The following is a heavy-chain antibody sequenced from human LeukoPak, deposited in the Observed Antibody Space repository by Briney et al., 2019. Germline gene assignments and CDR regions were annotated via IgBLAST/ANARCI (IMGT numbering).Heavy chain of an antibody. Sequence: PGGSLRLSCAASGFTVSSNYMSWVRQAPGKGLEWVSVISSSGSTYYADSVKGRFTISRDNSKNTLYLQMNSLRAEDTAVYYCARLDVRADSSSSRVVAFDIWGQGTMVTVSS. CDR3: ARLDVRADSSSSRVVAFDI. D-gene: IGHD3-22*01. J-gene: IGHJ3*02. CDR1: GFTVSSNY. V-gene: IGHV3-53*01. CDR2: ISSSGST.